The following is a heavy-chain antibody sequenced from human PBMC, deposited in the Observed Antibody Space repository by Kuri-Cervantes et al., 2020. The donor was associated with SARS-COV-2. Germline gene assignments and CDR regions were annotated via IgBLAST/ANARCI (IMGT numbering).Heavy chain of an antibody. CDR1: GFTFSSYA. CDR2: ISYDGSNK. CDR3: ARENGVVVITTRLWFDP. Sequence: GESLKISCAASGFTFSSYAMHWVRQAPGKGLEWVAVISYDGSNKYYADSVKGRFTISRDNSKNTLYLQMNSLRAEDTAVYYCARENGVVVITTRLWFDPWGQGALVTVSS. J-gene: IGHJ5*02. V-gene: IGHV3-30*04. D-gene: IGHD3-22*01.